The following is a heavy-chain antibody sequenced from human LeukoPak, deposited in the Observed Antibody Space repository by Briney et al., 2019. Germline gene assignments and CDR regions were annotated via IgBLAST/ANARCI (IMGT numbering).Heavy chain of an antibody. V-gene: IGHV4-30-4*01. Sequence: SETLSLTCTVSGGSISSGDYYWSWIRQPPGKGLEWIGYIYYSGSTYYNPSLKSRVTISVDTSKNQFSLKLSSVTAADTAVYYCARDSPPYWGAGGIDYWGQGTPVTVSS. CDR3: ARDSPPYWGAGGIDY. CDR1: GGSISSGDYY. CDR2: IYYSGST. J-gene: IGHJ4*02. D-gene: IGHD1-26*01.